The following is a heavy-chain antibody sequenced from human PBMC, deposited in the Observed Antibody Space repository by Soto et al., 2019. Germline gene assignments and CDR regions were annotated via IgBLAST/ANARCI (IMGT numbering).Heavy chain of an antibody. Sequence: EVQLVESGGGLVQPGGSLKLSCSASGFTFSNSAMHWVRQAPGKGLEYVSAISYNGGTTYYADSVKGRFTISRDNSKNTLYLQMSSLRAEDTAVYYCVRGDSSSARSYFDYWGQGTLVTVSS. V-gene: IGHV3-64D*08. CDR2: ISYNGGTT. CDR1: GFTFSNSA. CDR3: VRGDSSSARSYFDY. D-gene: IGHD6-6*01. J-gene: IGHJ4*02.